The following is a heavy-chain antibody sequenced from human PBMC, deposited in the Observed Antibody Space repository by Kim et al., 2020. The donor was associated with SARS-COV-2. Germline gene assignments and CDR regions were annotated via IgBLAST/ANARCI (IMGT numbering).Heavy chain of an antibody. Sequence: GGSLRLSCAASGFTFGIYAMTWVRQAPGKGLEWVSTIGGNGGGTFYGDSVKGRFTISRDDPKNTLYLQMISLRAEDTAMYYCTRRPGVRGDGAARVDPWRQGTLLT. J-gene: IGHJ5*02. CDR2: IGGNGGGT. D-gene: IGHD2-21*02. V-gene: IGHV3-23*01. CDR3: TRRPGVRGDGAARVDP. CDR1: GFTFGIYA.